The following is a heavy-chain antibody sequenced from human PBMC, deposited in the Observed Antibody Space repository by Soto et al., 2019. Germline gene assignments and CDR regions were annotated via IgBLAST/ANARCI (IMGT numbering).Heavy chain of an antibody. D-gene: IGHD6-13*01. CDR2: MNPNSGNT. CDR3: ARGSSTDEFDP. Sequence: GXSVKVSFNASGYTFTSYDINLVRQATGQGLEWMGWMNPNSGNTGYAQKFQGRVTMTRNTSISTAYMELRSLRSEDTAVYYCARGSSTDEFDPWGQGTLVTVSS. J-gene: IGHJ5*02. V-gene: IGHV1-8*01. CDR1: GYTFTSYD.